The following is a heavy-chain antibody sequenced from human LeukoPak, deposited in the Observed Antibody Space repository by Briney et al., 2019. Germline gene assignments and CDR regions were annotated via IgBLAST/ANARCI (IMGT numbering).Heavy chain of an antibody. V-gene: IGHV4-39*07. CDR2: IYYSGST. D-gene: IGHD7-27*01. CDR3: ARVRPGATVDY. Sequence: SETLSLTCTVSGDSFGSNNYYYWGWIRQPPGKGLEWIGSIYYSGSTYYNPSLKSRVTISVDTSKNQFSLKLSSVTAADTAVYYCARVRPGATVDYWGQGTLVTVSS. CDR1: GDSFGSNNYYY. J-gene: IGHJ4*02.